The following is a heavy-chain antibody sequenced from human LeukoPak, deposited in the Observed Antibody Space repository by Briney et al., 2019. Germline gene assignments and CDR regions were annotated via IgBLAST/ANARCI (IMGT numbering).Heavy chain of an antibody. V-gene: IGHV3-53*01. D-gene: IGHD6-19*01. Sequence: GGSLRLSCAASGFTVSSNYMSWVRQAPGKGLEWVSVIYSGGSTYYADSVKGRFTISRGNSKNTLYLQMNSLRAEDTAVYYCASRYSSGWFAFDIWGQGTMVTVSS. J-gene: IGHJ3*02. CDR3: ASRYSSGWFAFDI. CDR1: GFTVSSNY. CDR2: IYSGGST.